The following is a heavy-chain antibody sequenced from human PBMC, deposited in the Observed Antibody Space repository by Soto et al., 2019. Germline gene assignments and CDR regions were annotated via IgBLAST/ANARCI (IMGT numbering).Heavy chain of an antibody. CDR3: AREFCSGGNCYTYYFDP. J-gene: IGHJ5*02. CDR1: GLTFNRYW. CDR2: INTDGTNS. V-gene: IGHV3-74*01. Sequence: LRLSCAASGLTFNRYWMHWVRHAPGKGLVWVSHINTDGTNSNYADSVKGRFTTSRDNAKSTLFLQMNSLRDEDTAVYYCAREFCSGGNCYTYYFDPWGQGIPVTVSS. D-gene: IGHD2-15*01.